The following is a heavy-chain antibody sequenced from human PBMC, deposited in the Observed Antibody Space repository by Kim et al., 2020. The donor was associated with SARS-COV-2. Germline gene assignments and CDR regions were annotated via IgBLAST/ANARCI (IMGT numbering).Heavy chain of an antibody. CDR2: NQSEST. Sequence: NQSESTHTTPSLKSRVTISVDTSKNQFSLKLSSVTAADTAVYYCARGWGYWGQGTLVTVSS. V-gene: IGHV4-34*01. J-gene: IGHJ4*02. CDR3: ARGWGY. D-gene: IGHD7-27*01.